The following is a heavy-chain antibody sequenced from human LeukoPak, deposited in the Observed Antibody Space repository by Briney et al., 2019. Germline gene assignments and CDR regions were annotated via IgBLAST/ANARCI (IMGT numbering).Heavy chain of an antibody. D-gene: IGHD3-10*02. CDR2: ISSSGSTI. CDR1: GVTFSSYE. V-gene: IGHV3-48*03. Sequence: GGSLRLSCAASGVTFSSYEMNWVRQAPGKGLEWVSYISSSGSTIYYADSVKGRFTISRDNAKNLLYLQMNSLRAEDTAVYYCAELGITMIGGVWGKGTTVTISS. CDR3: AELGITMIGGV. J-gene: IGHJ6*04.